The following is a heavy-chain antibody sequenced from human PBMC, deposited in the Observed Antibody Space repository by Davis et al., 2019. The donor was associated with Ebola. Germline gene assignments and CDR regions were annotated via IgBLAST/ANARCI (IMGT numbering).Heavy chain of an antibody. Sequence: GGSLRLSCAASGFTFSSYTLHWVRQAPGKGLEWVAVVSYDGSNKYYADSVKGRFTISRDNSKNTVDLQMNSLRADDTAVYYCAKGFGIAAAGIWWYFDVWGRGTLVTVSS. D-gene: IGHD6-13*01. CDR2: VSYDGSNK. CDR1: GFTFSSYT. J-gene: IGHJ2*01. CDR3: AKGFGIAAAGIWWYFDV. V-gene: IGHV3-30*04.